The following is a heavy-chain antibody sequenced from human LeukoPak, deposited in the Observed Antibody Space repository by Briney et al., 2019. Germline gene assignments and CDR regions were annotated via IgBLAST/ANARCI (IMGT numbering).Heavy chain of an antibody. CDR2: ISRDESNK. CDR1: GFTFRNYV. V-gene: IGHV3-30*03. CDR3: AREADAFDI. Sequence: GGSLRLSCAASGFTFRNYVMHWVRQAPGKGLEWVAGISRDESNKYYTDSVKGRFTISRDNSKNTLFLQMNSLSIEDTAVYYCAREADAFDIWGQGTMVTVSS. J-gene: IGHJ3*02.